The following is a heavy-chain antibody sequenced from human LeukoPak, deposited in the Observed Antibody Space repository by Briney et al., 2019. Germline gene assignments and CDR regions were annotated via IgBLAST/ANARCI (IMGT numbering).Heavy chain of an antibody. Sequence: SGGSLRLSCAASGFTFSSYAMHWVRQAPGKGLEWVAVISYDGSNKYYADSVKGRFTISRDNSKNTLYLQMNSLRAEDTAVYYCARVRRYYDSSGYSVFDYWGQGTLVTVSS. D-gene: IGHD3-22*01. J-gene: IGHJ4*02. CDR1: GFTFSSYA. CDR3: ARVRRYYDSSGYSVFDY. CDR2: ISYDGSNK. V-gene: IGHV3-30-3*01.